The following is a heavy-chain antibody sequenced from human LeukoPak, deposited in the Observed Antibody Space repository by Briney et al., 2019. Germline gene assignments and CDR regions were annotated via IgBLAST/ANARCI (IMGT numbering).Heavy chain of an antibody. Sequence: GSLRLSCIASGFTFSSYEMSWVRQAPGKGLEWIGNIFYSGSTHYNPSLKSRVTISVDTSKNQFSLKLNSVTAADTAVYHCAGLVVGTATIDYWGQGTLVTVSS. CDR1: GFTFSSYE. CDR2: IFYSGST. CDR3: AGLVVGTATIDY. V-gene: IGHV4-39*01. J-gene: IGHJ4*02. D-gene: IGHD2-21*02.